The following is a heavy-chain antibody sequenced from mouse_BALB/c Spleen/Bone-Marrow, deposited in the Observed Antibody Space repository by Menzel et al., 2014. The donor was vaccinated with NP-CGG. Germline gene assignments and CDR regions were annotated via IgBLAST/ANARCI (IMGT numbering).Heavy chain of an antibody. CDR3: ARFPMDY. CDR1: GFTFTDYY. J-gene: IGHJ4*01. V-gene: IGHV7-3*02. CDR2: IRNKAYGYTT. Sequence: VVESGGGLVQPGGSLRLSCPTSGFTFTDYYMSWVRQPPGKALEWLAFIRNKAYGYTTEYSASVRGRFTISRDNSQSILYLQMNTVRAEDSATYYCARFPMDYWGQGTSVTVSS.